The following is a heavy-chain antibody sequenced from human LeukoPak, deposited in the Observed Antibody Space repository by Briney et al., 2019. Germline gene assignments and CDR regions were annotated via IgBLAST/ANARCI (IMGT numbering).Heavy chain of an antibody. CDR3: AYYYDSSGYYSHAPRNFDY. CDR2: ISSSSSYI. CDR1: GFTFSSYS. D-gene: IGHD3-22*01. J-gene: IGHJ4*02. V-gene: IGHV3-21*01. Sequence: GGSLRLPCAASGFTFSSYSMNWVRQAPGKGLEWVSSISSSSSYIYYADSVKGRFTISRDNAKNSLYLQMNSLRAEDTAVYYCAYYYDSSGYYSHAPRNFDYWGQGTLVTVSS.